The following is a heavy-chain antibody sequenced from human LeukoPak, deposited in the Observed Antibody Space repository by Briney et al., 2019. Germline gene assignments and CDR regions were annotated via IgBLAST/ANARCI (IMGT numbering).Heavy chain of an antibody. J-gene: IGHJ4*02. Sequence: GGSLRLSCAASGFTFSSYGMHWVRQAPGKGLEWVAFIRYDGSNKYYADSVKGRFTISRDNAKNSLYLQMNSLRAEDTAVYYCARSYPKLLWFGELLDYWGQGTLVTVSS. V-gene: IGHV3-30*02. CDR3: ARSYPKLLWFGELLDY. CDR1: GFTFSSYG. CDR2: IRYDGSNK. D-gene: IGHD3-10*01.